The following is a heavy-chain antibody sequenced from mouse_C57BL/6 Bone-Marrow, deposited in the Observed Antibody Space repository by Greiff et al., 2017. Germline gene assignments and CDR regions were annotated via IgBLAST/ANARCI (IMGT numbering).Heavy chain of an antibody. D-gene: IGHD1-1*01. CDR3: GREGYYGSPAWFAY. J-gene: IGHJ3*01. CDR2: IYPGSGST. Sequence: VQLQQSGAELVKPGASVKMSCKASGYTFTSYWLTWVKQRPGQGLEWVGDIYPGSGSTNYNEKFKSKATLTVDTSSSTAYMQLSSLTSEDAAVYSCGREGYYGSPAWFAYWGQGTLVTVSA. CDR1: GYTFTSYW. V-gene: IGHV1-55*01.